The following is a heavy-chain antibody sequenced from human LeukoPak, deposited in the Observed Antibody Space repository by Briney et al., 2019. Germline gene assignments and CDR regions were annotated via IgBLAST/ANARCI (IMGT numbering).Heavy chain of an antibody. J-gene: IGHJ3*02. CDR3: AREGVLELRRSAFDI. Sequence: SETLSLTCTVSGGSISSGGYYWSWIRQHPGRGLEWIGYIYYSGSTYYNPSLKSRVTISVDTSKNQFSLKLSSVTAADTAVYYCAREGVLELRRSAFDILGQGKKVNGFS. D-gene: IGHD1-7*01. CDR2: IYYSGST. CDR1: GGSISSGGYY. V-gene: IGHV4-31*03.